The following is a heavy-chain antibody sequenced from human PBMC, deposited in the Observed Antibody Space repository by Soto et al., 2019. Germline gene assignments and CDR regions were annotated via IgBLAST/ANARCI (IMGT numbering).Heavy chain of an antibody. CDR2: ISYDGSNK. V-gene: IGHV3-30*18. Sequence: GGSLRLSCAASGFTFSSYGMHWVRQAPGKGLEWVAVISYDGSNKYYADSVKGRFTISRDNSKNMVYLQMNSLRSEDTAVYYCAQTGHVVEVPASWLDPWGQGTLVTVSS. CDR1: GFTFSSYG. D-gene: IGHD2-15*01. CDR3: AQTGHVVEVPASWLDP. J-gene: IGHJ5*02.